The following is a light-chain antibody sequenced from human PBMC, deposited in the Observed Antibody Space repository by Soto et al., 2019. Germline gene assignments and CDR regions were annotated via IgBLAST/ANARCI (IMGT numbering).Light chain of an antibody. CDR2: EVS. CDR3: SSYTSDSTRV. Sequence: QSALTQPASVSGSPGQSITISCTGTSSDLGAYNYVSWYQPLPGKAPKLMIYEVSDRPAGVSSRFSGSKSDNTASLTISGLQTEDEADYYCSSYTSDSTRVFGTGTKLTVL. V-gene: IGLV2-14*01. J-gene: IGLJ1*01. CDR1: SSDLGAYNY.